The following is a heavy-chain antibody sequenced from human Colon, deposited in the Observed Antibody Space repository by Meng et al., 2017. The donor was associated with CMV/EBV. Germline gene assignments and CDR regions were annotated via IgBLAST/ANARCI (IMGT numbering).Heavy chain of an antibody. CDR2: ISPTGSDT. D-gene: IGHD3-16*01. Sequence: QVQLGQLGGGLVEPGGSLRLSCAASGFIFSDYYMTWIREAPGKGLEWVSYISPTGSDTNYADSVRGRFTISRDNAKNSLFLQMSSLTAEDTAVYYCVKGHTMINPWGQGTLVTVSS. V-gene: IGHV3-11*05. CDR3: VKGHTMINP. CDR1: GFIFSDYY. J-gene: IGHJ5*02.